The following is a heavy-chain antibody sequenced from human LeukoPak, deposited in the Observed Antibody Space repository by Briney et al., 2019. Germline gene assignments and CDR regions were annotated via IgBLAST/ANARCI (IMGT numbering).Heavy chain of an antibody. CDR2: IKNDGSGI. CDR1: GFNFVNTW. Sequence: GGSLRLSCAASGFNFVNTWMHWVRQAPGKGLVWVARIKNDGSGIIYADSVEGRFTISRDNSRNTVYLQMNSLRAEDTAVYYCARERGVSHPFDYWGQGTLVTVSS. CDR3: ARERGVSHPFDY. J-gene: IGHJ4*02. D-gene: IGHD2-21*01. V-gene: IGHV3-74*01.